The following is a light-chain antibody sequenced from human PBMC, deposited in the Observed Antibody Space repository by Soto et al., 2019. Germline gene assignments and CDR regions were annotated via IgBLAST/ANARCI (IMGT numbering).Light chain of an antibody. Sequence: EVVMTQSPATLSVSPGERATVSCRASQSASTGLAWYQQKPGQAPRLLIYDASTRATGTPARFSGSGSGIEFTLTISSLQSEDFAFYYCQQYGSSPITFGQGTRLEI. CDR1: QSASTG. CDR2: DAS. V-gene: IGKV3-15*01. J-gene: IGKJ5*01. CDR3: QQYGSSPIT.